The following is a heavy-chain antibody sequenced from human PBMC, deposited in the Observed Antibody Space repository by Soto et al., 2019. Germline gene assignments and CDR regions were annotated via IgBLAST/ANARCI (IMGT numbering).Heavy chain of an antibody. CDR2: IIPMLGIA. Sequence: SVKVSCKASGGTFSSYTFSWVRQAPGQGLEWMGRIIPMLGIANYAQKFQGRVTITADKSTSTAYMELSSLRSEDTAVYYCANRGYSYGFVIYWGQGTLVTSPQ. J-gene: IGHJ4*02. CDR3: ANRGYSYGFVIY. V-gene: IGHV1-69*02. CDR1: GGTFSSYT. D-gene: IGHD5-18*01.